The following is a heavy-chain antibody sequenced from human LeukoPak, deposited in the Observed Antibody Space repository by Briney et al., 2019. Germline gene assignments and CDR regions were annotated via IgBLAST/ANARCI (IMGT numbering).Heavy chain of an antibody. Sequence: GGSLRLSCAASEFTFSSYWMSWVRQSPAKGLEWVANINQDGTEKKYVDSVEGRFTISRDNAKNTLYLQMNSLRGEDTAVYYCARDLDGSGDYHWFDPWGQGTLVSVSS. CDR1: EFTFSSYW. J-gene: IGHJ5*02. CDR2: INQDGTEK. CDR3: ARDLDGSGDYHWFDP. D-gene: IGHD3-10*01. V-gene: IGHV3-7*01.